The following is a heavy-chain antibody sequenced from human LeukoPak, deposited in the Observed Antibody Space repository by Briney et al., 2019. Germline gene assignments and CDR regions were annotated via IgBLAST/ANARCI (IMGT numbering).Heavy chain of an antibody. CDR3: ARDRTNDYDFWSGHNYYYYGMDV. CDR2: ISAYNGNT. D-gene: IGHD3-3*01. CDR1: GYTFTSYG. Sequence: ASVKVSCKASGYTFTSYGISWVRQAPGQGLEWMGWISAYNGNTNYAQKLQGRVTKTTDTSTSTAYMELRSLRSDDTAVYYCARDRTNDYDFWSGHNYYYYGMDVWGQGTTVTVSS. J-gene: IGHJ6*02. V-gene: IGHV1-18*01.